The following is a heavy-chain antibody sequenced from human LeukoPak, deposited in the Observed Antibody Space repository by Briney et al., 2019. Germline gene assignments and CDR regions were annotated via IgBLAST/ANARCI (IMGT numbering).Heavy chain of an antibody. D-gene: IGHD2-21*01. CDR3: ARGHLFLDEHNWFDP. Sequence: SVKVSCKASGGTSSSYAISWVRQAPGQGLEWMGGIIPIFGTANYAQKFQGRVTITTDESTSTAYMELSSLRSEDTAVYYCARGHLFLDEHNWFDPWGQGALVTVSS. CDR1: GGTSSSYA. CDR2: IIPIFGTA. V-gene: IGHV1-69*05. J-gene: IGHJ5*02.